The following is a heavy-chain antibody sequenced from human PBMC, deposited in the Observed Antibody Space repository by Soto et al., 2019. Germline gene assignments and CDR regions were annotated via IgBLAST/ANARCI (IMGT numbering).Heavy chain of an antibody. J-gene: IGHJ4*02. CDR2: IYHSGST. Sequence: SETLSLTCAVSGGSISSSNWWSWVRQPPGKGLEWIGEIYHSGSTNYNPSLKSRVTISVDKSKNQFSLKLSSVTAADTAVYYCARSEGSSSWLYYFDYWGQGTLVTVSS. D-gene: IGHD6-13*01. CDR1: GGSISSSNW. CDR3: ARSEGSSSWLYYFDY. V-gene: IGHV4-4*02.